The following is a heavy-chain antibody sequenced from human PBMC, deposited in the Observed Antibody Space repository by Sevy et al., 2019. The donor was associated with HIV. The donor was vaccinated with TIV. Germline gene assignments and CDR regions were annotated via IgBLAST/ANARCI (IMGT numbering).Heavy chain of an antibody. CDR2: IYYSGST. CDR1: GGSISSSSYY. CDR3: ARRITMVRGVNRATDR. D-gene: IGHD3-10*01. Sequence: SETLSLTCTVSGGSISSSSYYWGWIRQPPGKGLEWIGSIYYSGSTYYNPSLKSRVTISVDTSKNQFSLKLSSVTAADTAEYYCARRITMVRGVNRATDRWGQGTLVTVSS. J-gene: IGHJ4*02. V-gene: IGHV4-39*01.